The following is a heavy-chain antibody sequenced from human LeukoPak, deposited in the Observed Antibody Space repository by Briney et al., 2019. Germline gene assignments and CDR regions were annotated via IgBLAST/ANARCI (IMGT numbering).Heavy chain of an antibody. V-gene: IGHV3-23*01. CDR3: AKDMKQLAYFDY. D-gene: IGHD6-13*01. Sequence: PGGSLRLSCAASGFTFSNYGMSWVRQAPGKGLQWVSGISSGSATTYYADSVRGRFAISRDNSRNTLYLQMNSLRAEDTAVYYCAKDMKQLAYFDYWGQGTLVTVSS. CDR2: ISSGSATT. J-gene: IGHJ4*02. CDR1: GFTFSNYG.